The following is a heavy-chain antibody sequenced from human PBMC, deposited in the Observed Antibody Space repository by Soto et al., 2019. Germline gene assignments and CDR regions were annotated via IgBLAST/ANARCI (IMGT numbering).Heavy chain of an antibody. V-gene: IGHV4-34*01. CDR2: INHSGST. D-gene: IGHD6-13*01. CDR3: AREEQQLSPYFDY. CDR1: GGSFSGLY. Sequence: SETLPLTWAVYGGSFSGLYWSWIRQPPGKGLEWIGEINHSGSTNYNPSLKSRVTISVDTSKNQFSLKLSSVTAADTAVYYCAREEQQLSPYFDYWGQGTLVTVSS. J-gene: IGHJ4*02.